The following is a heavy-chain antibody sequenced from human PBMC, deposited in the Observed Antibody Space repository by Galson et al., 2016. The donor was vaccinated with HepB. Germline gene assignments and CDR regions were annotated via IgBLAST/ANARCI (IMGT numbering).Heavy chain of an antibody. CDR1: GDSISSSNW. V-gene: IGHV4-4*02. D-gene: IGHD6-13*01. CDR3: ASTLRIAAPGTGEGFDY. Sequence: SETLSLTCVVSGDSISSSNWWSWVRQPPGKGLEWIGEVYHSGTTNYNPSLKSRVTISVDKSKNQFSLKMTSVTAADTAVYYCASTLRIAAPGTGEGFDYWGQGTLVTVSS. J-gene: IGHJ4*02. CDR2: VYHSGTT.